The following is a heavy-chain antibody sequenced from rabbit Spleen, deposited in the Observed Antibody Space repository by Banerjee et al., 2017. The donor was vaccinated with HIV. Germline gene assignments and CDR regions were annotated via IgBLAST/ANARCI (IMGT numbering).Heavy chain of an antibody. CDR3: ARDLVSVIGWNFNL. J-gene: IGHJ4*01. V-gene: IGHV1S40*01. CDR2: INAVTGKA. Sequence: QSLEESGGDLVKPGASLTLTCIASGVSFSSSYYMCWVRQAPGKGLEWIACINAVTGKAVYASWAKGRFTFSKTSSTTVTLQMTSLTVADTATYFCARDLVSVIGWNFNLWGPGTLVTVS. D-gene: IGHD1-1*01. CDR1: GVSFSSSYY.